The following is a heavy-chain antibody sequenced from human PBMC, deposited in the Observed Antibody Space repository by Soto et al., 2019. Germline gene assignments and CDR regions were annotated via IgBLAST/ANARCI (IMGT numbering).Heavy chain of an antibody. J-gene: IGHJ4*02. Sequence: VLLNVCSKACGYRLTGNYRHWVRQAPGQGLEWMGWINPNSGGTNYAQKFQGWVTMTRDTSISTAYMELRRLRSDDTAVYYCARVGGYSYGFSYDYWGQGLLVTVFS. V-gene: IGHV1-2*04. CDR1: GYRLTGNY. CDR3: ARVGGYSYGFSYDY. CDR2: INPNSGGT. D-gene: IGHD5-18*01.